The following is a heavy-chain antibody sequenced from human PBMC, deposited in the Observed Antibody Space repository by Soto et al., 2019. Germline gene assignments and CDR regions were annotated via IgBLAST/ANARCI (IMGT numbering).Heavy chain of an antibody. D-gene: IGHD2-8*01. CDR3: ARAKYCTNGICPWFDP. J-gene: IGHJ5*02. Sequence: PSETLSLTCTVSGGSISSGGHYWSWIRQDPGKGLEWIGYIYYSGSTYYNPSLKSRITLSVDTSKNQISLKLSSVTAADTAVYYCARAKYCTNGICPWFDPWGQGTLVTVSS. V-gene: IGHV4-31*03. CDR1: GGSISSGGHY. CDR2: IYYSGST.